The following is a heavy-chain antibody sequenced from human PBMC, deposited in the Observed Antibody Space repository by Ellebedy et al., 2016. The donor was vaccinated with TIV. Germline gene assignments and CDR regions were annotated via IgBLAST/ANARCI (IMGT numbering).Heavy chain of an antibody. V-gene: IGHV3-11*01. CDR2: ISSTGSPI. Sequence: GGSLRLXCEASGFSFSGYYMSWIRQAPGKGPEWLAYISSTGSPIDYADSVRGRFTISRDNSKNSLSLQMNNLRAEDSAIYYCVKSVGLASIPSGPMDVWGKGAAVIVSS. CDR3: VKSVGLASIPSGPMDV. D-gene: IGHD3-3*02. CDR1: GFSFSGYY. J-gene: IGHJ6*03.